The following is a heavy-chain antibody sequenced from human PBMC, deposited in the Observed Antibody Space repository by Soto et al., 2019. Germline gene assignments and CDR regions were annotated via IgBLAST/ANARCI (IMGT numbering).Heavy chain of an antibody. V-gene: IGHV3-23*01. CDR2: ISGSGGST. J-gene: IGHJ4*02. Sequence: EVQLLESGGGLVQPGGSLRLSCVASGFTFSSYAMRWVRQAPGKGLEWVSAISGSGGSTYYADSVKGRFTISRDNSKTTLYLPMNSLRAEDTAVYYCARRGSGSYYDYGGQGTLVTVSS. CDR1: GFTFSSYA. D-gene: IGHD1-26*01. CDR3: ARRGSGSYYDY.